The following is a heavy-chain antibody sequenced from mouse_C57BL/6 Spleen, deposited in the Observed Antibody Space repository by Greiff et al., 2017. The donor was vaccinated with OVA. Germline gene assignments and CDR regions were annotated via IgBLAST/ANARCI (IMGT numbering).Heavy chain of an antibody. J-gene: IGHJ2*01. V-gene: IGHV5-17*01. CDR2: ISSGSSTI. CDR1: GFTFSDYG. Sequence: EVKVVESGGGLVKPGGSLKLSCAASGFTFSDYGMHWVRQAPEKGLEWVAYISSGSSTIYYADTVKGRFPIYRDNAKNTLFLQMTSLRSEDTAMYYCARILYYGSSYDYWGQGTTLTVSS. CDR3: ARILYYGSSYDY. D-gene: IGHD1-1*01.